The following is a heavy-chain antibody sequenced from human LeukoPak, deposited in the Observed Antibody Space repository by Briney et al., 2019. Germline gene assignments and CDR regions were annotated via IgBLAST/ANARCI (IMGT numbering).Heavy chain of an antibody. J-gene: IGHJ3*02. Sequence: HSGGSLRLSCAASGFTFNDAWMSWVRQAPGKGLEWVSAISGSGGSTYYADSVKGRFTISRDNSKNTLYLQMNSLRAEDTAVYYCARDPGEYRSAFDIWGQGTMVTVSS. CDR3: ARDPGEYRSAFDI. V-gene: IGHV3-23*01. D-gene: IGHD2-2*01. CDR1: GFTFNDAW. CDR2: ISGSGGST.